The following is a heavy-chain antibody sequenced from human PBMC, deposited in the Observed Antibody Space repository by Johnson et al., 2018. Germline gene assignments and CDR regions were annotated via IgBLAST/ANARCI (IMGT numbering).Heavy chain of an antibody. CDR3: ARNWRGYDDAFDI. CDR2: IKQDGSEK. CDR1: GFTFSSYW. V-gene: IGHV3-7*01. D-gene: IGHD5-12*01. J-gene: IGHJ3*02. Sequence: VQLVQSGGGLVQPGGSLRLSCAASGFTFSSYWMSWVRQAPGKGLEWVANIKQDGSEKYYVDSVKGRFTISRDNAKNSLYLQMNSLRAGDTAVYYCARNWRGYDDAFDIWGQGTMVTVSS.